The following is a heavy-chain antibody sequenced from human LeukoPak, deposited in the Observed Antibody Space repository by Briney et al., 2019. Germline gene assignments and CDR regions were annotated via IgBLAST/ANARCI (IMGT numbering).Heavy chain of an antibody. CDR1: GFIFNDYA. CDR3: AKGGYYDSSGYGLIDY. D-gene: IGHD3-22*01. CDR2: ISRDSGTI. V-gene: IGHV3-9*01. J-gene: IGHJ4*02. Sequence: SGGSLRLSCAASGFIFNDYAMHWVRQAPGKGLEWVSGISRDSGTIVYADSVKGRFTISRDNARNSLYLQMNSLRAEDTAVYYCAKGGYYDSSGYGLIDYWGQGTLVTVSS.